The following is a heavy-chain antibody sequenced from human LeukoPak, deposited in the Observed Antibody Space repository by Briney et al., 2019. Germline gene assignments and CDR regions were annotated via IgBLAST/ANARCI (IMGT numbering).Heavy chain of an antibody. CDR3: ARRSRLVRREVYAFDI. J-gene: IGHJ3*02. V-gene: IGHV4-61*02. CDR1: GGSLSSGSYY. Sequence: PSETLSLTCTVSGGSLSSGSYYWSWIRQPAGKGLEWIGRIYTSGSTNYNPSLKSRVTISVDTSKNQFSLKLSSVTAADTAVYYCARRSRLVRREVYAFDIWGQGTMVTVSS. CDR2: IYTSGST. D-gene: IGHD3-9*01.